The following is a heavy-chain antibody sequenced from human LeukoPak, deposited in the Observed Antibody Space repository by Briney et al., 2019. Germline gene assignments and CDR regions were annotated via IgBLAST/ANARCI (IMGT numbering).Heavy chain of an antibody. J-gene: IGHJ4*02. Sequence: MTSETLSLTCIVSGSISSYYWTWIRQPPGKGLEWIGHSYFTGNPNYNPSLKSRVTISVDPPKNQFSLKLTSVTAADTAVHYCAGLRSTVAWASFDYLGQGILVTVSS. V-gene: IGHV4-59*08. CDR1: GSISSYY. CDR3: AGLRSTVAWASFDY. CDR2: SYFTGNP. D-gene: IGHD4-23*01.